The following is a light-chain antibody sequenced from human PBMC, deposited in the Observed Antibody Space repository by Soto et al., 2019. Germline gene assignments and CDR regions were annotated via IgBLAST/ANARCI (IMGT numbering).Light chain of an antibody. CDR3: QQRSNWPLT. J-gene: IGKJ4*01. V-gene: IGKV3-11*01. CDR2: DAS. Sequence: EIFLTQSPATLSLSPGERATLSCRASQSVSSSLAWYQHQPGQAPRLLLYDASNRATGIPARFSGSGSGTDFTLTISSLEPEDFAFYYCQQRSNWPLTFGGGTKVDIK. CDR1: QSVSSS.